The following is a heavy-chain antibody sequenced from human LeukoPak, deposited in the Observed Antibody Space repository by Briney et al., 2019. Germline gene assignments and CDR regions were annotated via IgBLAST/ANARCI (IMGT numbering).Heavy chain of an antibody. V-gene: IGHV3-30*02. CDR2: TRYDGSNK. Sequence: GGSLRLSCAASGFTFSSYGMYWVRQAPGKGLEWVAFTRYDGSNKYYADSVKGRFTISRDNSKNMLYPKMNSLRAEDTAVYYCARGPSGYHNTGGQGTLVTVSS. J-gene: IGHJ4*02. CDR3: ARGPSGYHNT. D-gene: IGHD5-12*01. CDR1: GFTFSSYG.